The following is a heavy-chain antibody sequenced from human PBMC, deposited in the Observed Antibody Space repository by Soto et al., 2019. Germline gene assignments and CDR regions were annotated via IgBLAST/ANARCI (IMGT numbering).Heavy chain of an antibody. V-gene: IGHV4-30-2*01. J-gene: IGHJ4*02. D-gene: IGHD3-10*01. CDR3: ARVTNYGSGSYDY. CDR2: IYHSGST. Sequence: PSETLSLTCAVSGGSLSSGGYSLSWIRQPPGKGLEWIGYIYHSGSTYYNPSLKSRVTISVDRSKNQFSLKLSSVTAADTAVYYCARVTNYGSGSYDYWGQGTLVTVSS. CDR1: GGSLSSGGYS.